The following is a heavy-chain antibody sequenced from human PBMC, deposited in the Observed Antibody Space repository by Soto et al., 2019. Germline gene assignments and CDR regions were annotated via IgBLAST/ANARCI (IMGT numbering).Heavy chain of an antibody. D-gene: IGHD2-21*02. CDR3: TTDSRGDGA. CDR1: GFIFSTAW. V-gene: IGHV3-15*01. J-gene: IGHJ4*02. Sequence: EVQLVESGGGLVKPGGSLRLSCAASGFIFSTAWMSWVRQAPGKGLEWVGRIQSKIDGGTADNAAPVKGRFTISRDYSTNTLYLEINSLKTEATAVYYCTTDSRGDGAWGQGTLVTVS. CDR2: IQSKIDGGTA.